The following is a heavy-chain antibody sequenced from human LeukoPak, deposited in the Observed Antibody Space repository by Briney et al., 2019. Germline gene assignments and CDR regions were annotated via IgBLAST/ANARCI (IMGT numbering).Heavy chain of an antibody. V-gene: IGHV4-59*11. Sequence: PSETLSLTCTVSGGSISSHYWSWIRQPPGKGLEWMGYIYYSGSTNYNPSLKSRVTISVDTSKNQFSLKLSSMTAADTAVYYCARGHYYDSSGLGPDAFDIWGQGTMVTVSS. CDR2: IYYSGST. D-gene: IGHD3-22*01. J-gene: IGHJ3*02. CDR1: GGSISSHY. CDR3: ARGHYYDSSGLGPDAFDI.